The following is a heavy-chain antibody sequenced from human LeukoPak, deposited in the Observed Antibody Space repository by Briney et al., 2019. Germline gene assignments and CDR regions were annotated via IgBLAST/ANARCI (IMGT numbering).Heavy chain of an antibody. J-gene: IGHJ5*02. CDR3: ARDRSSGSYYPNWFDP. D-gene: IGHD3-10*01. CDR1: GYTSTTYG. Sequence: GASVKVSCTASGYTSTTYGISWVRQTPGQELEWMGWISAYNGKTNYAQKLQGRVTMTTDTSTSTAYMELRSLRSDDTAIYYCARDRSSGSYYPNWFDPWGQGTLVTVSS. V-gene: IGHV1-18*01. CDR2: ISAYNGKT.